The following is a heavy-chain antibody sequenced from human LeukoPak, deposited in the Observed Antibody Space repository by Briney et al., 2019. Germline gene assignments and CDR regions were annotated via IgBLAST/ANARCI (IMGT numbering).Heavy chain of an antibody. J-gene: IGHJ5*02. CDR2: MNPNSGNT. CDR3: ARQRRKGFDP. Sequence: ASVKVSCKASGYTFTSYDINWVRQATGQGLEWMGWMNPNSGNTGYAQKFQGRVTITRNTSISTAYMELGSLGSEDTAVYYCARQRRKGFDPWGQGTLVTVSS. CDR1: GYTFTSYD. V-gene: IGHV1-8*03.